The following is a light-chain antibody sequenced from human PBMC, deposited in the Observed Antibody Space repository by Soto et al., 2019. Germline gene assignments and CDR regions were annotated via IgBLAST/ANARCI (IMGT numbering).Light chain of an antibody. J-gene: IGKJ5*01. Sequence: ERELTHAPATLPFFLAERATLPRMPRHSCSSSFLAWYQQKPGQAPRLLIYGASSRATGIPDRFSGSGSGTDFTLTISRLQPEDVAVYYCQQYGCSWMTFGQGTRLEIK. V-gene: IGKV3-20*01. CDR2: GAS. CDR1: HSCSSSF. CDR3: QQYGCSWMT.